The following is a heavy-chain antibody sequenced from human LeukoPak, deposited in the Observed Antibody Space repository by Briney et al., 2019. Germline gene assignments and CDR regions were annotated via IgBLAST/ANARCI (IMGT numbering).Heavy chain of an antibody. V-gene: IGHV5-51*01. Sequence: GESLKISCKGSGYTFASYWIGWVRQMPGKGLERMGIIYPGDSSTRYSPSFEGQVTISADTSISTTYMQWSSLKASGSATYYCAREGNDYWGQGTLVTVSS. CDR1: GYTFASYW. CDR2: IYPGDSST. J-gene: IGHJ4*02. CDR3: AREGNDY.